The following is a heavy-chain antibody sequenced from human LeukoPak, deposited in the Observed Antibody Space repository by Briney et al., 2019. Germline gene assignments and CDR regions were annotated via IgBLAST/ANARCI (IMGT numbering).Heavy chain of an antibody. V-gene: IGHV4-39*01. CDR1: GGSISSSSYY. CDR3: ARHFKARGYSYGP. CDR2: IYYSGST. Sequence: SETLSLTCTVSGGSISSSSYYWGWIRQPPGKGLEWIGRIYYSGSTYYDPYLKSRVTISVDTSKTKFSLKLSSVTAADTAVYYCARHFKARGYSYGPWGQGALVTVSS. J-gene: IGHJ4*02. D-gene: IGHD5-18*01.